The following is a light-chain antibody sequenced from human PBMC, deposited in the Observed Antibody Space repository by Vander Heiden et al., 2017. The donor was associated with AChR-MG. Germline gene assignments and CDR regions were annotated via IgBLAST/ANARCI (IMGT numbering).Light chain of an antibody. CDR1: QDIRHW. CDR2: DAS. J-gene: IGKJ3*01. Sequence: DFRMTQSPSSLSASVGDRVTITCRASQDIRHWLAWYQVKPGKAPKLLIYDASTLETGVPSRFRGSGSGTDFTLTISSLQPEDSASYICQQGHSLPFTFGPGTTVDVK. V-gene: IGKV1-12*01. CDR3: QQGHSLPFT.